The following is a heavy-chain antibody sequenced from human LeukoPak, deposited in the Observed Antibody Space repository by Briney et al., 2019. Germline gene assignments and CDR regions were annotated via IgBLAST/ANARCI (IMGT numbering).Heavy chain of an antibody. CDR3: AREAYYDFWTGSPNLDY. J-gene: IGHJ4*02. Sequence: TSETLSLTCTVSGYSISSGYYWGWIRQPPGKGLEWIGSIYHSGSTYYNPSLKSRVTISVDTSKNQFSLKLSSVTAADTAVYYCAREAYYDFWTGSPNLDYWGQGTLVTVSS. V-gene: IGHV4-38-2*02. D-gene: IGHD3-3*01. CDR1: GYSISSGYY. CDR2: IYHSGST.